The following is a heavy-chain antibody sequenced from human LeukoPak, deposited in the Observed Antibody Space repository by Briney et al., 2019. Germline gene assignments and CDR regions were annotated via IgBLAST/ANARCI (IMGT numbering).Heavy chain of an antibody. CDR1: GFTFTTYG. J-gene: IGHJ4*02. CDR3: ARPAYCGGNCYYFPDY. D-gene: IGHD2-21*02. V-gene: IGHV3-30*19. Sequence: GGSLRLSCAASGFTFTTYGIHWVRQAPGKGLEWVAFIQNDGSRKFYADSVKGRFIISRDNSKNTLYLQMNSLRPADTAVYYCARPAYCGGNCYYFPDYWGQGTLVTVSS. CDR2: IQNDGSRK.